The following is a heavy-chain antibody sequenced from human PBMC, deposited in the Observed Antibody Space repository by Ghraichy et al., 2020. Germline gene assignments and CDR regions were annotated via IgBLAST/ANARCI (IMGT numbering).Heavy chain of an antibody. Sequence: SQTLSLTCTVSGGSVSSGSYYWSWIRQPPGKGLEWIGYIYYSGSTNYNPSLKSRVTISVDTSKNQFSLKLSSVTAADTAVYYCARYDPRINNLYYGMDVWGQGTTVTVSS. CDR1: GGSVSSGSYY. CDR2: IYYSGST. D-gene: IGHD1-14*01. CDR3: ARYDPRINNLYYGMDV. J-gene: IGHJ6*02. V-gene: IGHV4-61*01.